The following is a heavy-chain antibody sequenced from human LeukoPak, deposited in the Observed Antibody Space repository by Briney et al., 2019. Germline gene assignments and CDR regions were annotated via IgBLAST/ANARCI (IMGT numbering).Heavy chain of an antibody. Sequence: ASVKVSCKASGYTFTGYYMHWVRQAPGQGLEWMGWINPNSGDTNYAQKFQGRVTVTRDTSICTAYMELSRLRSDDTAVYYCAGVGSSGWYVHPTLDYWGQGTLVTVSS. V-gene: IGHV1-2*02. CDR2: INPNSGDT. D-gene: IGHD6-19*01. CDR1: GYTFTGYY. J-gene: IGHJ4*02. CDR3: AGVGSSGWYVHPTLDY.